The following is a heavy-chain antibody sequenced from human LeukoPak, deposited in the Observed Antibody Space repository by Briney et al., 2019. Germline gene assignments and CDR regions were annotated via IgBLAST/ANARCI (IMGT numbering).Heavy chain of an antibody. CDR3: ARGVFGDPNTGDWFDP. Sequence: GASVKVSCKASGYTFTSYDINWVRQATGQGLEWMGWMNPNSGNTGYAQKFQGRVTMTRNTSISTAYMELSSLRSEDTAVYYCARGVFGDPNTGDWFDPWGQGTLVTVSS. J-gene: IGHJ5*02. CDR1: GYTFTSYD. D-gene: IGHD4-17*01. V-gene: IGHV1-8*01. CDR2: MNPNSGNT.